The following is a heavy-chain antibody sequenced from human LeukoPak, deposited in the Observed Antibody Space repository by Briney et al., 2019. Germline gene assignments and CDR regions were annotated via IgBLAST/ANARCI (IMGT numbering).Heavy chain of an antibody. CDR1: GGSMSGYF. CDR2: IYYSEST. CDR3: ARSITSSWYGDFQH. V-gene: IGHV4-59*13. Sequence: SETLSLTCTVSGGSMSGYFWSWIRQPPGKGVERVGNIYYSESTNYNPSLKSRVTISVDTSKHQFSLQLSSVTAADTAVYYCARSITSSWYGDFQHWGQGTLVTVSS. J-gene: IGHJ1*01. D-gene: IGHD6-13*01.